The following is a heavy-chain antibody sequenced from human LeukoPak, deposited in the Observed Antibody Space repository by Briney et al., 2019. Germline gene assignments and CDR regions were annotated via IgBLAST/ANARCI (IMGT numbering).Heavy chain of an antibody. CDR1: GYTFTSYG. D-gene: IGHD6-13*01. J-gene: IGHJ5*02. V-gene: IGHV1-18*01. CDR2: ISAYNGNT. Sequence: ASVKVSCKASGYTFTSYGISWVRQAPGQGLEWMGWISAYNGNTNYAQKFQGRVTMTRDTSISTAYMELSRLRSDDTAVYYLARELAAAGNRFGWFDPWGQGTLVTVSS. CDR3: ARELAAAGNRFGWFDP.